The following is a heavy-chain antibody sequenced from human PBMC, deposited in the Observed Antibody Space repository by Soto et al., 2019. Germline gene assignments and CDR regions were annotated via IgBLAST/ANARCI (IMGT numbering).Heavy chain of an antibody. V-gene: IGHV3-7*01. CDR1: GFTFTNYY. CDR2: INEDGSER. Sequence: EVQLVESGGGLVQPGGSLRLSCAASGFTFTNYYMSWVRQAQGKGREWVANINEDGSERYYVDSVKGRFTVSRDNAKNSLYLQMNSLRAEDTAIYYCAKWGGGGRDYWGQGSLVTVSS. J-gene: IGHJ4*02. CDR3: AKWGGGGRDY. D-gene: IGHD1-26*01.